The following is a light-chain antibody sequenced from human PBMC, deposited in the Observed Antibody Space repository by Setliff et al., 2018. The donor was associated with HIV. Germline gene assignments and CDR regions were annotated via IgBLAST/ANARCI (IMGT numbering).Light chain of an antibody. CDR2: EVS. J-gene: IGLJ3*02. CDR3: SSYTGSDNWV. CDR1: NSNIGSRT. V-gene: IGLV1-44*01. Sequence: QSALTQPPSASGTPGQRVTISCSGSNSNIGSRTVNWYQQLPGTAPKMIIYEVSQRPSGVPDRFSGSKSGNTASLAVSGLQAEDEADYYCSSYTGSDNWVFGGGTQLTVL.